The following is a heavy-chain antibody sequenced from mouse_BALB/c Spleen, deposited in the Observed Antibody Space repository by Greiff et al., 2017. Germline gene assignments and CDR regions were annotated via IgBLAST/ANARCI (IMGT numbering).Heavy chain of an antibody. CDR3: ARPIYGGYYGFAY. J-gene: IGHJ3*01. Sequence: EVKLVESGGGLVKPGGSLKLSCAASGFTFSSYAMSWVRQTPEKRLEWVATISSGGSYTYYPDSVKGRFTISRDNAKNTLYLQMSSLRSEDTAMYYCARPIYGGYYGFAYWGQGTLVTVSA. D-gene: IGHD2-3*01. CDR2: ISSGGSYT. CDR1: GFTFSSYA. V-gene: IGHV5-9-3*01.